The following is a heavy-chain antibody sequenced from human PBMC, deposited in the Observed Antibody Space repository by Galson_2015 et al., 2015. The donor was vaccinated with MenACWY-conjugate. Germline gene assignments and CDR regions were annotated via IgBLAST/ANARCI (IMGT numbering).Heavy chain of an antibody. Sequence: SLRLSCAASGFRFSSYTFYWVRQSPGKGLEWVAVVSYDASSRYYRDSVQGRFTISRDNYKNTVSLEMSSLGPEDSAVYYCVRAEGWLRSAFDLWGQGTMVTVSS. V-gene: IGHV3-30*10. CDR3: VRAEGWLRSAFDL. CDR2: VSYDASSR. J-gene: IGHJ3*01. CDR1: GFRFSSYT. D-gene: IGHD5-12*01.